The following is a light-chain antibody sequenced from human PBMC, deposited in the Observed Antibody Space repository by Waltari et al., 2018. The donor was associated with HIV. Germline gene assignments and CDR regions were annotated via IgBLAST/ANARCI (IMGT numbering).Light chain of an antibody. CDR1: SSNIGRNT. Sequence: QSMLTQPPSASGTPGQRVPISCSGSSSNIGRNTVNWYQQLPGTAPKLLIYSSNHRPSGVPDRFAGSKSGTSASLAISGLQSEDEADYYCATWDDSLNGRVFGGGTKLTVL. J-gene: IGLJ3*02. CDR2: SSN. CDR3: ATWDDSLNGRV. V-gene: IGLV1-44*01.